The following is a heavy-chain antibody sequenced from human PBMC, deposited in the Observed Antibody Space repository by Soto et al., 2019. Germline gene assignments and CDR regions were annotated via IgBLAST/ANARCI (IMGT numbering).Heavy chain of an antibody. V-gene: IGHV3-30*18. J-gene: IGHJ4*02. CDR2: ISYDGSNK. Sequence: GRSLRLSCAASRFTFSSYGMHWVRQAPGKGLEWVAVISYDGSNKYYADSVKGRFTISRDNSKNTLNRQMNSPRAEDTAVSYCSKTYSDYSVVFFDYWGPGTLVTVSS. CDR1: RFTFSSYG. CDR3: SKTYSDYSVVFFDY. D-gene: IGHD1-26*01.